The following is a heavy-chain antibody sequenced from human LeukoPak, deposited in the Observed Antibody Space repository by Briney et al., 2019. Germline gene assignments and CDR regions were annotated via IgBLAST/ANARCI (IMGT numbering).Heavy chain of an antibody. CDR1: GYTFTDNY. J-gene: IGHJ5*02. Sequence: ASVKVSCKASGYTFTDNYIHWVRQAPGQGLEWMGRVNPDSGGINYAQKFQGRVTMTRDTSISTAYMELSRLRSDDTAVYYCARAPSSWNYEVRSHNWFDPWGQGTLVTVSS. CDR3: ARAPSSWNYEVRSHNWFDP. V-gene: IGHV1-2*06. CDR2: VNPDSGGI. D-gene: IGHD1-7*01.